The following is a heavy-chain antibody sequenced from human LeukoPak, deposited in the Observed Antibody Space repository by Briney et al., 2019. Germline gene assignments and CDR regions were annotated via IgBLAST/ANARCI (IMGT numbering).Heavy chain of an antibody. D-gene: IGHD6-19*01. V-gene: IGHV1-2*06. CDR3: ARVIAAVTSKGVLHY. CDR1: GYTFTGYY. Sequence: ASVKVSCKASGYTFTGYYTHWVRQAPGQGLGWIGRIDPNSGDTNFAQKFQGRVTMTRDTSITTAHMELSRLRSDDTAVYYCARVIAAVTSKGVLHYWGQGTLVTVSS. CDR2: IDPNSGDT. J-gene: IGHJ4*02.